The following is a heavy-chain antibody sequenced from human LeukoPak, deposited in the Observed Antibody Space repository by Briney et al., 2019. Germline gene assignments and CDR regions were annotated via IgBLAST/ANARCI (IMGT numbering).Heavy chain of an antibody. CDR3: VRGLYGSGNVYYFDY. CDR1: EITLSNYG. D-gene: IGHD6-19*01. CDR2: ISDSGGST. Sequence: QSGGSLRLSCAVSEITLSNYGMSWVRQAPGKGLEWVAGISDSGGSTYYADSVKGRFTISRDNAQNSLYLQMNSLRVEDTAVYYCVRGLYGSGNVYYFDYWGQGTLVTVSS. J-gene: IGHJ4*02. V-gene: IGHV3-23*01.